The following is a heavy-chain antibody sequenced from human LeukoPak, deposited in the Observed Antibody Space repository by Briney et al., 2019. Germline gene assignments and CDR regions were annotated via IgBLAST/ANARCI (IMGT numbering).Heavy chain of an antibody. Sequence: PSETLSLTCTVSGGSISSSSYYWGWIRQPPGKGLEWIGSIYYSGSTYYNPSLKSRVTISVDTSKNQFSLKLSSVTAADTAVYYCARRRYCSGGSCYDYWGQGTLVTVSS. V-gene: IGHV4-39*01. CDR2: IYYSGST. D-gene: IGHD2-15*01. J-gene: IGHJ4*02. CDR3: ARRRYCSGGSCYDY. CDR1: GGSISSSSYY.